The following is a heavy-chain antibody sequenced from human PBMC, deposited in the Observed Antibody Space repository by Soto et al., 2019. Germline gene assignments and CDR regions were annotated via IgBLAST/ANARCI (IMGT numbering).Heavy chain of an antibody. CDR3: ARHRDPYDTLTGAPPPGGMDV. J-gene: IGHJ6*02. D-gene: IGHD3-9*01. CDR1: GHSFSSFW. V-gene: IGHV5-51*01. Sequence: EVQLVQSGAEVKKPGESLKISCKGSGHSFSSFWIGWVRQMPGKGLEWMGIIYPGSSDTRYSPSFQGQVTISADKSISIAYLQWSSLKASDTAMYYCARHRDPYDTLTGAPPPGGMDVWGQGTAVTVSS. CDR2: IYPGSSDT.